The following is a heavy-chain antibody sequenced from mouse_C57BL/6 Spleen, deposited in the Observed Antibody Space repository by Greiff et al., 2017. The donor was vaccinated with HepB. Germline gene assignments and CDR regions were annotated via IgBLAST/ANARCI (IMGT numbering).Heavy chain of an antibody. Sequence: VQLQQSGAELVRPGASVTLSCKASGYTFTDYEMHWVKQTPVHGLEWIGAIDPETGGTAYNQKFKGKAILTADKSSSTAYMELRSLTSEDSAVYYCTRVGVYGSRGYFDYWGQGTTLTVSS. CDR2: IDPETGGT. CDR1: GYTFTDYE. D-gene: IGHD1-1*01. V-gene: IGHV1-15*01. CDR3: TRVGVYGSRGYFDY. J-gene: IGHJ2*01.